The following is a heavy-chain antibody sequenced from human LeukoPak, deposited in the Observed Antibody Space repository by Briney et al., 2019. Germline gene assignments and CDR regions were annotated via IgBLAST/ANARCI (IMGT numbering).Heavy chain of an antibody. V-gene: IGHV3-21*01. CDR1: GFAFRSCS. J-gene: IGHJ6*02. CDR3: GGESSSSPASWDV. Sequence: GGSLRLSCAASGFAFRSCSMNWVRQAPGKGLEWVSSISSSSDYIYYADSVKGRFTIFRDNAKNSLYLQMNSLREEDTAVYYCGGESSSSPASWDVWGQGTTVTVSS. CDR2: ISSSSDYI. D-gene: IGHD6-13*01.